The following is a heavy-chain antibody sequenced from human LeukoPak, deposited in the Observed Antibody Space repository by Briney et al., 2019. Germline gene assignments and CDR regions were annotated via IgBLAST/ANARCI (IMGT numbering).Heavy chain of an antibody. CDR2: IFGNGDTT. Sequence: GGSLRLSCAASGFSFSSYAMNWVRQAPGKRLEWVSIIFGNGDTTYYADSVKGRFTVSRDNSKNTLYLQMNSLRAEDTAVYYCAKGASSGSSWYGFGFDYWGQGTLVTVSS. D-gene: IGHD6-13*01. CDR1: GFSFSSYA. CDR3: AKGASSGSSWYGFGFDY. V-gene: IGHV3-23*01. J-gene: IGHJ4*02.